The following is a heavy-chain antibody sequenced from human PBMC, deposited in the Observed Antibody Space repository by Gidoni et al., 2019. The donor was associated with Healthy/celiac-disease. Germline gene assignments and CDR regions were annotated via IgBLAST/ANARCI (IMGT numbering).Heavy chain of an antibody. V-gene: IGHV3-66*02. Sequence: EVQLVESGGGLVQPGGSLRLSWAASGFTVSSNYMSWVRQAPGKGLEWVSVIYRGGSTYYADSVKGRFTISRDNSKNTLYLQMNSLRAEDTAVYYCARDSGEYSSSWSELPTGYFQHWGQGTLVTVSS. D-gene: IGHD6-13*01. CDR3: ARDSGEYSSSWSELPTGYFQH. J-gene: IGHJ1*01. CDR2: IYRGGST. CDR1: GFTVSSNY.